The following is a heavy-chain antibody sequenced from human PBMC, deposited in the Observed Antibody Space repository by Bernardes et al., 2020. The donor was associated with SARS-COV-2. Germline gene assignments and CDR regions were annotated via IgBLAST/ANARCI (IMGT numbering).Heavy chain of an antibody. V-gene: IGHV4-61*02. CDR1: NDRIISPMYS. J-gene: IGHJ6*02. CDR2: IYKVGST. CDR3: AREDIAVIPAARTTKNYGMDV. Sequence: SETLSLTCTVSNDRIISPMYSWSWMRQPAGKGLEWIGRIYKVGSTTYNPSLQSRVTISLDTSRNQISLTLSSVTAADTAIYYCAREDIAVIPAARTTKNYGMDVWGQGTAVTVSS. D-gene: IGHD6-6*01.